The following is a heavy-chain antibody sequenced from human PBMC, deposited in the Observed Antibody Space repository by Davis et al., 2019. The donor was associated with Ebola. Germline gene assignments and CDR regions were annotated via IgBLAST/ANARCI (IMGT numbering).Heavy chain of an antibody. J-gene: IGHJ4*02. CDR3: ARGLSNSQVDY. Sequence: SETLSLTCAVSGGSISSGGYSWSWIRQPPGKGLEWIGYIYHSGSTNYNPSLKSRVTISVDTSKNQFSLKLSSVTAADTAVYYCARGLSNSQVDYWGQGTLVTVSS. CDR1: GGSISSGGYS. CDR2: IYHSGST. V-gene: IGHV4-30-2*01. D-gene: IGHD4-23*01.